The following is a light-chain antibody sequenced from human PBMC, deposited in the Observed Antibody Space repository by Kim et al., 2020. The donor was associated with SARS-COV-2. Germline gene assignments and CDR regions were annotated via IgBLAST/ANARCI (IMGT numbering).Light chain of an antibody. V-gene: IGKV1-5*01. CDR3: QQNNDYPLT. J-gene: IGKJ4*01. CDR1: QSLGNW. Sequence: GDRVTITCRASQSLGNWLAWYQQKPGKTPNLLIYDASSLESGVPSRFSGSGSATEFTLTISSLQPDDFATYYCQQNNDYPLTFGGGTKV. CDR2: DAS.